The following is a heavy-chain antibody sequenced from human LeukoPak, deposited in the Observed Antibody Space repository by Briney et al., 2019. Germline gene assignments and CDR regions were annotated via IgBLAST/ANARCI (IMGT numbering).Heavy chain of an antibody. V-gene: IGHV3-7*01. CDR1: GFAFSSYW. CDR2: IQQDGSEK. D-gene: IGHD3-16*01. Sequence: GGSLRLSCAVSGFAFSSYWMSWVRQTPGKGLEWVANIQQDGSEKYYVDSVKGRFTISRDNARNSLYLQLNSLRAEDTAVYYCARRGAASDAFDIWGQGTMVTVSS. J-gene: IGHJ3*02. CDR3: ARRGAASDAFDI.